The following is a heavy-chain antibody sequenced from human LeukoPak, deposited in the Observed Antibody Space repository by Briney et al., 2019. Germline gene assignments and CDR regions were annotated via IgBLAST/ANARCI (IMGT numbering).Heavy chain of an antibody. Sequence: SETLSLTCTVSGGSISSGGYYWSWIRQPPGKGLEWIGYIYYSRSTNYNPSLKSRVTISVDTSKNQFSLKLSSVTAADTAVYYCARQRAARLGGIDYWGQGTLVTVSS. D-gene: IGHD6-6*01. J-gene: IGHJ4*02. CDR2: IYYSRST. CDR1: GGSISSGGYY. CDR3: ARQRAARLGGIDY. V-gene: IGHV4-61*08.